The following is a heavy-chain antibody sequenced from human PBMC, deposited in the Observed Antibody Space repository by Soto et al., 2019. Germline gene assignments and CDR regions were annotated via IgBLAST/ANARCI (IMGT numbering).Heavy chain of an antibody. CDR3: GRDRVMRGNSYYYGMDV. V-gene: IGHV1-69*12. J-gene: IGHJ6*02. CDR2: IIPKFSAP. D-gene: IGHD2-21*01. CDR1: GGTFSNFA. Sequence: VQLEQSGAEVKKPGSSVKVSCKTSGGTFSNFAISWVRLAPGQGLEWMGVIIPKFSAPTYAQKFQGRVMITADESTSTAFMELSSLRSEDTAVYFCGRDRVMRGNSYYYGMDVWGQGTTVIVSS.